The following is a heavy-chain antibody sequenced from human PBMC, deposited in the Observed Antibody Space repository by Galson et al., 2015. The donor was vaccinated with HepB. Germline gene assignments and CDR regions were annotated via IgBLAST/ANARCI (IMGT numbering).Heavy chain of an antibody. D-gene: IGHD2-2*01. CDR1: GGSISSYY. CDR2: IYYSGST. V-gene: IGHV4-59*01. CDR3: AGGLPAMPTHAFDY. Sequence: ETLSLTCTVSGGSISSYYWSWIRQPPGKGLEWIGYIYYSGSTNYNPSLKSRVTISVDTSKNQFSLKLSSVTAADTAVYYCAGGLPAMPTHAFDYWGQGTLVTVSS. J-gene: IGHJ4*02.